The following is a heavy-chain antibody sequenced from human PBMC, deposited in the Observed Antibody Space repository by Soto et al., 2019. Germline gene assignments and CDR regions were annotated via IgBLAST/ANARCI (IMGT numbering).Heavy chain of an antibody. CDR1: GYTFTTYG. J-gene: IGHJ6*02. CDR2: INTHNGNT. D-gene: IGHD3-10*01. V-gene: IGHV1-18*01. CDR3: TREGSAPYYYYGMDA. Sequence: QVQLEQSAPEVKKPGASVKVSCKASGYTFTTYGISWVRQAPGQGLEWLGWINTHNGNTNYAQNLQGRVIMTADTSTNTAYMELGSLRSDDTAIYYCTREGSAPYYYYGMDAWGQGTTVTVSS.